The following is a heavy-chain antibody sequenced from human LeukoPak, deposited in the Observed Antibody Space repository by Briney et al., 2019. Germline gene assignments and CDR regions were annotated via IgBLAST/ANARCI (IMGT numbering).Heavy chain of an antibody. Sequence: ASVKVSCKTSGYTFTSYNLHWVRQAPGQGLEWMGMFNPRQGTTTYAETFQGRLSITADTPSTTVCMELRTLRSEDTAMYFCARDLKPLIDPWGSGTLVVVSS. CDR3: ARDLKPLIDP. CDR2: FNPRQGTT. CDR1: GYTFTSYN. V-gene: IGHV1-46*01. J-gene: IGHJ5*02.